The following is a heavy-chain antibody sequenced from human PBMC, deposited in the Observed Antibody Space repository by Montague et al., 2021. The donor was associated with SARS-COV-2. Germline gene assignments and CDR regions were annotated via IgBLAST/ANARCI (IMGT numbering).Heavy chain of an antibody. CDR3: VRDGGKWYYFDY. Sequence: SETLSLTCSISGVSITSYCWCWVRLPAGQGLGLIGHVYTSCSTNYSHSLTSRVRLSIDDSTNQFSLYLESRTAADTAVYYCVRDGGKWYYFDYWGQGALVTVSS. CDR2: VYTSCST. D-gene: IGHD2-15*01. CDR1: GVSITSYC. V-gene: IGHV4-4*07. J-gene: IGHJ4*02.